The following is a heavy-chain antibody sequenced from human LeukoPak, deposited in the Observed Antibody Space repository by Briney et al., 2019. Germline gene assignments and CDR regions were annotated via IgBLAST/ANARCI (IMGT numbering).Heavy chain of an antibody. Sequence: SETLSLTCTVSGGSISSYYWSWIRQPPGKGLEWIGYIYYSGSTNYNPSLKSRVTISVDTSKNQFSLKLSSVTAADTAVYYCARAVAVPYYYYSMDVWGKGTTVTVSS. D-gene: IGHD6-19*01. J-gene: IGHJ6*03. V-gene: IGHV4-59*01. CDR2: IYYSGST. CDR1: GGSISSYY. CDR3: ARAVAVPYYYYSMDV.